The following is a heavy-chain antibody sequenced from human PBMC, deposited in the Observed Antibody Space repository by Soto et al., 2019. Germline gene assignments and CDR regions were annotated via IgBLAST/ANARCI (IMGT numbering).Heavy chain of an antibody. J-gene: IGHJ5*02. CDR2: ISAYNGNT. CDR3: ARAYYGDYDWFDP. V-gene: IGHV1-18*01. CDR1: GYTFTSYG. D-gene: IGHD4-17*01. Sequence: QVQLVQSGAEVKKPGASVKVSCKASGYTFTSYGISWVRQAPGQGLEWMGWISAYNGNTNYAQKLQGRVTMITDTSTSTAYIELRSLRSDYTAVYYCARAYYGDYDWFDPCGQGTLVTVSS.